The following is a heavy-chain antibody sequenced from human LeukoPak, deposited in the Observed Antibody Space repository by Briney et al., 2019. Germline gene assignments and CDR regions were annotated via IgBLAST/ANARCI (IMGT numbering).Heavy chain of an antibody. CDR1: GFTFSSYS. Sequence: PGGSLRLSCAASGFTFSSYSMNWVRQAPGKGLEWVSYISSSSSTIYYADSVKGRFTISRDNAKNSLYLQMNSLRAEDTAVYYCARAPYSGSYYVGWFDPWGQGTLVTVSS. CDR2: ISSSSSTI. V-gene: IGHV3-48*01. CDR3: ARAPYSGSYYVGWFDP. J-gene: IGHJ5*02. D-gene: IGHD1-26*01.